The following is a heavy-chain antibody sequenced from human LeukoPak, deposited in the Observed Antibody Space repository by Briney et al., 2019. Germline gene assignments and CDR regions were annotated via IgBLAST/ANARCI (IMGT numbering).Heavy chain of an antibody. Sequence: GGSLRLSCAASGFTFDDYAMHWVRQAPGKGLEWVSGISWNSGSIGYADSVKGRFTISRDNAKNSLYLQMSSLRAEDTAVYYCGRFYFDYSGTYWGHGTLVTVSS. CDR3: GRFYFDYSGTY. J-gene: IGHJ4*01. CDR2: ISWNSGSI. D-gene: IGHD1-26*01. CDR1: GFTFDDYA. V-gene: IGHV3-9*01.